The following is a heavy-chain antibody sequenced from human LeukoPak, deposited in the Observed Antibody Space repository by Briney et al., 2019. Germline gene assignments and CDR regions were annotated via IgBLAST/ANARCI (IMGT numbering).Heavy chain of an antibody. D-gene: IGHD4-17*01. Sequence: GASVKASCKASGYTLTSYYMHWVRQAPGQGLEWMGIINPSGGSTSYAQKFPGRVTMTRDTSTSTVYMELSSLRSEDTAVYYCARDSGEGNWFDPWGQGTLITVSS. CDR2: INPSGGST. CDR3: ARDSGEGNWFDP. V-gene: IGHV1-46*01. J-gene: IGHJ5*02. CDR1: GYTLTSYY.